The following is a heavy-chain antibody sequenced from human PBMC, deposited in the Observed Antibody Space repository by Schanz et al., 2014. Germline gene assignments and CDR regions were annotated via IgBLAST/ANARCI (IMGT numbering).Heavy chain of an antibody. CDR3: ARQGDVYRLDY. V-gene: IGHV4-59*08. CDR1: GASISFYD. J-gene: IGHJ4*02. Sequence: QVQLQESGPGLVKPSETLSLTCTVSGASISFYDWNWIRQSPGKGLEWIGYIYHSGSPIYNPSLQGRVPISIDTSKTQFSLKMESVTAADTAMYFCARQGDVYRLDYWGQGTLVTVTS. CDR2: IYHSGSP. D-gene: IGHD1-26*01.